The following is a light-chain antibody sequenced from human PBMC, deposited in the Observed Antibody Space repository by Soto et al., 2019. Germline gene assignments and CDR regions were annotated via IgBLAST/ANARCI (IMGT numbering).Light chain of an antibody. J-gene: IGKJ1*01. CDR2: DAS. CDR1: QSISDW. V-gene: IGKV1-5*01. CDR3: QQHNSSPWT. Sequence: DIQMTPSPSTLSASVVDRVTITCRASQSISDWLAWFQQKPGKAPKVLIYDASTLESGVPSRFGGSGSGTEFTLTISSLQPEDSATYYCQQHNSSPWTFGQGTKVDIK.